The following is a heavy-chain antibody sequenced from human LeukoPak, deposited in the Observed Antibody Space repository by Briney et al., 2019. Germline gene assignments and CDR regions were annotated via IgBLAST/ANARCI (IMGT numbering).Heavy chain of an antibody. V-gene: IGHV4-30-4*01. Sequence: SQTLSLTCTVSGGSISSGDYYWSWIRQPPGKGLEWIGYIYYSGSTYYNPSLKSRVTISVDTSKNQFSLKLSSVTAADTAVYYCARHQTWFGELLSFAFDYWGQGTLVTVSS. CDR3: ARHQTWFGELLSFAFDY. CDR1: GGSISSGDYY. J-gene: IGHJ4*02. CDR2: IYYSGST. D-gene: IGHD3-10*01.